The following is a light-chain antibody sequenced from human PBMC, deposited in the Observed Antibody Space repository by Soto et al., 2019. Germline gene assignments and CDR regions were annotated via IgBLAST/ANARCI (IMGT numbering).Light chain of an antibody. Sequence: QSALTQPPSVSAAPGQKVTIPCSGSSSNIGNNYVSWYQQLPGTAPKLLIYDNSQRPSGIPDRFSGSKSGTSATLGITGLQTGDEADYYCGTWDSSLSGGVFGGGTKLTVL. CDR1: SSNIGNNY. V-gene: IGLV1-51*01. J-gene: IGLJ2*01. CDR3: GTWDSSLSGGV. CDR2: DNS.